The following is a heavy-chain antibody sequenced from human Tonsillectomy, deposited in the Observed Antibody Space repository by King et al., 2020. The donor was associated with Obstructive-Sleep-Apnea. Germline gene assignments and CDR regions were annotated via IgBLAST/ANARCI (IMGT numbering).Heavy chain of an antibody. CDR2: IRSDIKTT. Sequence: VQLVESGGGLIQPGGSLRLSCAASGFTFICSSMNWVRQAPGKGLEGVSYIRSDIKTTYYPDSVRGRVTISRDNAKNSLYLQMNSLRGEDTAVYYCAKVRRYFETGGMDVGGQGTTVTVSS. V-gene: IGHV3-48*04. CDR3: AKVRRYFETGGMDV. J-gene: IGHJ6*02. CDR1: GFTFICSS. D-gene: IGHD3-22*01.